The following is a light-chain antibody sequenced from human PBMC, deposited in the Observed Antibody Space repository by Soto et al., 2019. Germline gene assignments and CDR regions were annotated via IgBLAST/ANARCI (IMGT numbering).Light chain of an antibody. CDR1: NIGSKS. CDR3: QVWDSSSDLRGV. Sequence: VLTQPPSVSVAPGKTARITCGGNNIGSKSVHWYQQKPGQAPVLVIYYDNDRPSGIPERFSGSNSGNTATLTISRVEAGDEADYYCQVWDSSSDLRGVFGGGTKLTVL. J-gene: IGLJ2*01. V-gene: IGLV3-21*04. CDR2: YDN.